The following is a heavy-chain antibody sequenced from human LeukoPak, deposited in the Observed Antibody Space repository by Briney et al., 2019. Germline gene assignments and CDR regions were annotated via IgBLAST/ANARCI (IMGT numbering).Heavy chain of an antibody. CDR3: AKHPPPPYYYDSSGYNRVGGQYYFDY. CDR2: ISGSGGST. CDR1: GFTFSSYA. D-gene: IGHD3-22*01. J-gene: IGHJ4*02. V-gene: IGHV3-23*01. Sequence: GGSLRLSCAASGFTFSSYAMNWVRQAPGKGLEWVSAISGSGGSTYYADSVKGRFTISRDNSKNTLYLQMNSLRAEDTAVYYCAKHPPPPYYYDSSGYNRVGGQYYFDYWGQGTLVTVSS.